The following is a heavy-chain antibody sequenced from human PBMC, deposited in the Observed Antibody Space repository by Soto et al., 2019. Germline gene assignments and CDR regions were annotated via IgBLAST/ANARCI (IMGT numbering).Heavy chain of an antibody. CDR2: IKQDGSEK. Sequence: GGSLRLSCAASGFTFSSYWMSWVRQAPGKGLEWVANIKQDGSEKYYVDSVKGRFTISRDNAKNSLYLQMNSLRAEDTAVYYCARESPPMYYDFWSGYYRGNYYYYGMDFWGQGTTVTVSS. CDR1: GFTFSSYW. CDR3: ARESPPMYYDFWSGYYRGNYYYYGMDF. D-gene: IGHD3-3*01. V-gene: IGHV3-7*01. J-gene: IGHJ6*02.